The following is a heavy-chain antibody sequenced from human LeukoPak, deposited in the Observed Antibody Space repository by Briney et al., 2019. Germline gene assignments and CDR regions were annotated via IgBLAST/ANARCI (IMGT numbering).Heavy chain of an antibody. CDR1: GLSFSTYV. CDR3: AIGISVDGYNFERGADS. D-gene: IGHD5-24*01. CDR2: IGGDGHVT. J-gene: IGHJ4*02. Sequence: GGSLRLSCAASGLSFSTYVMSWVRQPPGKGLEWVSSIGGDGHVTYYSDSVKGRFTISRDNSKNTLILQMDSLRVEDTAVFYCAIGISVDGYNFERGADSWGQGAQVTVSS. V-gene: IGHV3-23*01.